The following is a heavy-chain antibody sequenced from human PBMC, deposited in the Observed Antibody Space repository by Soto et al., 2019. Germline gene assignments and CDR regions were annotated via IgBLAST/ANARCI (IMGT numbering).Heavy chain of an antibody. CDR2: ISPGSRYP. D-gene: IGHD2-15*01. CDR3: VRGGGGGLFDP. CDR1: GFTFGDSY. Sequence: VQLVESGGGLVPPGGSLRLSCAGSGFTFGDSYMSWIRQAPGTGLEWLSYISPGSRYPAYADSVKGRFTISRDNAKRSRYLQMMSLTAEDTAIYYCVRGGGGGLFDPWGQGTMVTVSS. V-gene: IGHV3-11*06. J-gene: IGHJ5*02.